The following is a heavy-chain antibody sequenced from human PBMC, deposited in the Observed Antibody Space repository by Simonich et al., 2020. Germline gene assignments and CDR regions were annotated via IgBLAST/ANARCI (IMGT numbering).Heavy chain of an antibody. V-gene: IGHV1-2*02. Sequence: QVQLVQSGAEVKKPGASVKVSCKASGYTFTGYYMHWVRQAPGQGLEWMGWINPTSVGTSYAQKFQGRVTMTRDTSIITAYMELSRLRSDDTAVYYCARVRFEAFDIWGQGTMVTVSS. CDR3: ARVRFEAFDI. J-gene: IGHJ3*02. CDR1: GYTFTGYY. CDR2: INPTSVGT.